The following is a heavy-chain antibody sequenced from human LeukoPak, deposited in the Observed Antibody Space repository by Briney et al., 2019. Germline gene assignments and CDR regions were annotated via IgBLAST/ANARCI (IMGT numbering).Heavy chain of an antibody. CDR3: ARAFRNFYYGSGTYYFDY. Sequence: LSGGSLRLSCAASGFTFSSYAMHWVRQAPGKGLEWVAVISYDGSNKYYADSVKGRFTISRDNAKNSLYLQMNSLRAEDTAVYYCARAFRNFYYGSGTYYFDYWGQGTLVTVSS. CDR2: ISYDGSNK. V-gene: IGHV3-30*04. D-gene: IGHD3-10*01. CDR1: GFTFSSYA. J-gene: IGHJ4*02.